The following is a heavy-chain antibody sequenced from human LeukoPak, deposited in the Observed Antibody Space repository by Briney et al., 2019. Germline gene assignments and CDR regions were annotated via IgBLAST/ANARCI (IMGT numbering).Heavy chain of an antibody. Sequence: GGSLRLSCAASGFTFSSYAMTWVRQAPGKGLEWISSIGASSGSTYYADSVRGRFTISKDNSKNTLYLQMNSLRAEDTAVYFCARRNIGELRALDIWGQGTMVTVSS. D-gene: IGHD3-10*01. J-gene: IGHJ3*02. CDR3: ARRNIGELRALDI. CDR1: GFTFSSYA. V-gene: IGHV3-23*01. CDR2: IGASSGST.